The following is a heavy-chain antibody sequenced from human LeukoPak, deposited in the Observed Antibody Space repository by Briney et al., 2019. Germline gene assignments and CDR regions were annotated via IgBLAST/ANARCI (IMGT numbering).Heavy chain of an antibody. D-gene: IGHD5-18*01. CDR3: AIPGGQDTANISPFRRHYYYYYYMDV. J-gene: IGHJ6*03. V-gene: IGHV7-4-1*02. Sequence: ASVKVSCKASGYTFTSYVMNWVRQAPGQGLEWMGWINTNTGNPTDAQGFTGRFVFSLDTSVSTAYLQISSLRSEDTAVYYCAIPGGQDTANISPFRRHYYYYYYMDVWGKGTTVTISS. CDR1: GYTFTSYV. CDR2: INTNTGNP.